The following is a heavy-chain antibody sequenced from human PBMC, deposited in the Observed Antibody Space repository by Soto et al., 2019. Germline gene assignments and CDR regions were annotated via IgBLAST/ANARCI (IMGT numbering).Heavy chain of an antibody. J-gene: IGHJ6*02. D-gene: IGHD3-16*02. CDR3: ARELSAFGVDV. CDR1: GFTFSTYW. V-gene: IGHV3-74*01. CDR2: LNSDGSGT. Sequence: WGSLRLSCAASGFTFSTYWMHWVRQAPGSGLVWVSRLNSDGSGTDYADSVKGRFTISRDDAKNTLYLQMNSLRAEDTAIYYCARELSAFGVDVWGQGTTVTVSS.